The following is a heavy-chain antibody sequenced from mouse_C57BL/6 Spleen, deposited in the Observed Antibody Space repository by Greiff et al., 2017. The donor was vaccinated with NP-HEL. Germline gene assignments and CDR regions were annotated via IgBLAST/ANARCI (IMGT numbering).Heavy chain of an antibody. CDR1: GHTFTSYW. J-gene: IGHJ4*01. CDR2: IHPNSGST. Sequence: QVQLQQPGAELVKPGASVKLSCKASGHTFTSYWMHWVKQRPGQGLEWIGMIHPNSGSTNYNEKFKSKATLTVDKSSSTAYMQLSSLTSEDSAVYYCAREGLGNYEGFYAMDYWGQGTSVTVSS. D-gene: IGHD2-1*01. CDR3: AREGLGNYEGFYAMDY. V-gene: IGHV1-64*01.